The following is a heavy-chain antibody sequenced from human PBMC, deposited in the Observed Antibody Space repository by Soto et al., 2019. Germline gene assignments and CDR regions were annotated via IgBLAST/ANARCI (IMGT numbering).Heavy chain of an antibody. V-gene: IGHV4-59*01. CDR1: GGSISSYY. J-gene: IGHJ4*02. CDR2: IYYSGST. CDR3: ARARVPGYYFDY. Sequence: SETLSLTCTVSGGSISSYYWSWIRQPPGKGLEWIGYIYYSGSTNYNPSLKSRVTISVDTSKNQFSLKLSSVTAADTAVYYCARARVPGYYFDYWGQGTLVTVSS. D-gene: IGHD3-10*01.